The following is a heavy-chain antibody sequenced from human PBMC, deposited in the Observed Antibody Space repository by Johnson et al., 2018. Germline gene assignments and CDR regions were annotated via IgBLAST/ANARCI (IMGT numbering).Heavy chain of an antibody. V-gene: IGHV3-30*18. J-gene: IGHJ6*02. CDR1: GFIFTNYG. Sequence: QVQLVQSGGGVVQPGRSLRLSCAASGFIFTNYGMHWVRQVPGKGLEWVAVISYDGSNKYYGDFVKGRFTISRDKNTLYLQMNSWGAEDTAVYYCGKVIRSYQYHGMDVWGQGTTVTVSS. CDR2: ISYDGSNK. CDR3: GKVIRSYQYHGMDV. D-gene: IGHD3-10*01.